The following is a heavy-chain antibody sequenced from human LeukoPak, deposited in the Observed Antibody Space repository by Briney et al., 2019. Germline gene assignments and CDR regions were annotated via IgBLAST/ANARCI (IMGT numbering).Heavy chain of an antibody. J-gene: IGHJ4*02. CDR3: AKDKYSSGWYYFDY. V-gene: IGHV3-30*02. CDR1: GFTFSSYG. Sequence: GGSLRLSCAASGFTFSSYGMHWVRQAPGKGLEWVAFILYDGSNKYYADSVKGRFTISRDNSKNTLYLQMNSLRAEDTAVYYCAKDKYSSGWYYFDYWGQGTLVTVSS. CDR2: ILYDGSNK. D-gene: IGHD6-19*01.